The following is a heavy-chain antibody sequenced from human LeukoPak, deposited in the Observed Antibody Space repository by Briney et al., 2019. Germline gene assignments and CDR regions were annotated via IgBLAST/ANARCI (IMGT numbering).Heavy chain of an antibody. CDR2: INPTGGST. CDR1: GYTFPSYF. V-gene: IGHV1-46*01. Sequence: ASVKVSCKATGYTFPSYFMHWVRQAPGQGLEWMGIINPTGGSTTYAQKFQGRVTMTRDTSTSTVYMELSSLRSDDTAVYYCARTAARRFDYWGQGTLVTVSS. D-gene: IGHD6-6*01. J-gene: IGHJ4*02. CDR3: ARTAARRFDY.